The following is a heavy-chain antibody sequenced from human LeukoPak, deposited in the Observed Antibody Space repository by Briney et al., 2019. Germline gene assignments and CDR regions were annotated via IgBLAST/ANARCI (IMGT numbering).Heavy chain of an antibody. Sequence: ASVKVSCKASGYTFTSYAMHWVRQAPGQRLEWMGWTNAGNGNTKYSQKFPGRVTITRDTSASTAYMELSSLRSEDTAVYYCARDRPRLMKGAFDIWGQGTMVTVSS. D-gene: IGHD2-8*01. CDR1: GYTFTSYA. CDR3: ARDRPRLMKGAFDI. CDR2: TNAGNGNT. V-gene: IGHV1-3*01. J-gene: IGHJ3*02.